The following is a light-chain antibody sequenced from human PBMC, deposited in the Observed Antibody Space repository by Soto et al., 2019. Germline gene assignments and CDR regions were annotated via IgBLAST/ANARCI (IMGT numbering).Light chain of an antibody. V-gene: IGLV2-11*01. J-gene: IGLJ2*01. Sequence: QSALTQPRSVSGSPGQSVTISCTGTGSDVGGYDFVSWYQQHPGKAPKLMIYDVSKRPSGVPDRFSGSKSGSTASLTISGLQADDEADYFCCSFAVTCTVVFGGGTKLTVL. CDR1: GSDVGGYDF. CDR2: DVS. CDR3: CSFAVTCTVV.